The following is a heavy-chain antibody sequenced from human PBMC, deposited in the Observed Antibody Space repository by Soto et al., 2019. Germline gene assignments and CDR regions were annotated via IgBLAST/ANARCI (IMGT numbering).Heavy chain of an antibody. CDR1: GGTFSSYA. CDR2: IIPIFGTA. J-gene: IGHJ6*02. Sequence: QVQLVQSGAEVKKPGSSVKVSCKASGGTFSSYAISWVRQAPGQGLEWMGGIIPIFGTANYAQKFQGRVTITADESTSTAYMKLSSLRSEDTAVYYCARSYDSSGYDYYYYGMDVWGQGTTVTVSS. V-gene: IGHV1-69*01. D-gene: IGHD3-22*01. CDR3: ARSYDSSGYDYYYYGMDV.